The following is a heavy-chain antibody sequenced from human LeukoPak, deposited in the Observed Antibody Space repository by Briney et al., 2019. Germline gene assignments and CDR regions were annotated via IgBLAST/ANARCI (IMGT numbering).Heavy chain of an antibody. Sequence: SETLSLTCAVSGVSFDDYYWSWVRQTPGKGLEWIGEINHSGYTNDSPSLKSRVTLSIDTPRKQFSLNLRSVTVADTGIYYCTRMTAGHDYWGQGTLVTVSS. J-gene: IGHJ4*02. CDR3: TRMTAGHDY. CDR2: INHSGYT. CDR1: GVSFDDYY. D-gene: IGHD2-21*02. V-gene: IGHV4-34*01.